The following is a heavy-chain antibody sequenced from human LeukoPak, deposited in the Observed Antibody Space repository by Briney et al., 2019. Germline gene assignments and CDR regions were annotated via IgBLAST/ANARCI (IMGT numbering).Heavy chain of an antibody. V-gene: IGHV3-74*01. J-gene: IGHJ4*02. CDR3: ATKQWLAPPPDS. Sequence: GGSLRLSCAASGLTFSKYWMLWVRQAPGKGLESVSRINADGTVTTYADSVKGRFTVSRDNADNAMFLQMNSVRDEDTAVYYCATKQWLAPPPDSWGQGTPVTVSS. CDR2: INADGTVT. CDR1: GLTFSKYW. D-gene: IGHD6-19*01.